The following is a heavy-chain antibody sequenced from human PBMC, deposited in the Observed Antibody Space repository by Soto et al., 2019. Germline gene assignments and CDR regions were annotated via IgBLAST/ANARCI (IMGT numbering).Heavy chain of an antibody. CDR3: ARRGLRLPDISVGALDV. Sequence: PSETLSLRCTVSGGTISSSGYYWGWIRQPPGKGLEWIGSIFYSGSTYYRSSLKSRLTLSVDTAKNQFSMKLKSATAADTAVYFCARRGLRLPDISVGALDVWGQGTLVTVSS. J-gene: IGHJ3*01. CDR1: GGTISSSGYY. D-gene: IGHD2-15*01. CDR2: IFYSGST. V-gene: IGHV4-39*01.